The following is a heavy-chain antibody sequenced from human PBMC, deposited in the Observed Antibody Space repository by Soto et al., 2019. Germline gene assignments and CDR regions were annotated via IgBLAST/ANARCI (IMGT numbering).Heavy chain of an antibody. CDR3: IRAGYYRFDY. V-gene: IGHV3-74*01. D-gene: IGHD3-9*01. CDR2: INADGGST. Sequence: EVQLVESGGGLLQPGGSLRLSCAASGFTFSSYWMHWVRQAPGEGLVWFSRINADGGSTSYADSVKGRFTISRDNAKNTLYLQMTSLSPEDTAVYYCIRAGYYRFDYWGPGTLVTVSS. J-gene: IGHJ4*02. CDR1: GFTFSSYW.